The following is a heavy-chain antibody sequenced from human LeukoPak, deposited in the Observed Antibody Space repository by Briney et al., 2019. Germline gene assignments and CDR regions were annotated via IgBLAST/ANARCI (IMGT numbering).Heavy chain of an antibody. D-gene: IGHD3-22*01. Sequence: SETLSLTCAVYGGSFSGYYWSWIRQPPGKGLEWIGEIYHSGSTNYNPSLKSRVTISVDTSKNQFSLKLSSVTAADTAVYYCARDEGPNYYDSSGYQKAYAFDIWGQGTMVTVSS. CDR2: IYHSGST. CDR3: ARDEGPNYYDSSGYQKAYAFDI. V-gene: IGHV4-34*01. J-gene: IGHJ3*02. CDR1: GGSFSGYY.